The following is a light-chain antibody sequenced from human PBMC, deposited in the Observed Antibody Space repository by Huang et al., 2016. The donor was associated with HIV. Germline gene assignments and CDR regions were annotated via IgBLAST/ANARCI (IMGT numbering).Light chain of an antibody. CDR2: GGS. CDR3: QQYGSSELT. V-gene: IGKV3-20*01. CDR1: QSIRSNY. Sequence: IVLTQSPGTLSLSPGERATLSCRASQSIRSNYLAWYQQKPGQAPRLLIYGGSSRAAGIPDRHSGSGSGTEFLLSISRLVPEDFAVYYCQQYGSSELTFGGGTKVEIK. J-gene: IGKJ4*01.